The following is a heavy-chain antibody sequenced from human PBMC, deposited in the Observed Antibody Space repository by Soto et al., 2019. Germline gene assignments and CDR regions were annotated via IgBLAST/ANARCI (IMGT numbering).Heavy chain of an antibody. CDR1: GFTFSSYG. D-gene: IGHD2-2*01. CDR3: ARGRYCSSTSCNTDGMDV. J-gene: IGHJ6*02. V-gene: IGHV3-33*01. Sequence: QVQLVESGGGVVQPGRSLRLSCAASGFTFSSYGLHWVRQAPGKGLEWVAVIWYDGSNKYYADSVKGRFTISRDNSKNTLYLQMNSLRAEYTAVYYCARGRYCSSTSCNTDGMDVWGHGTTVTVSS. CDR2: IWYDGSNK.